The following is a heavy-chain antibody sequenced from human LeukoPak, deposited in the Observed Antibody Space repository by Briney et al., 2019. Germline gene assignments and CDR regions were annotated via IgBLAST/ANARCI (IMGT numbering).Heavy chain of an antibody. D-gene: IGHD3-3*01. CDR3: AKPQEADLWVPDY. J-gene: IGHJ4*02. Sequence: GGSLRLSCAASAFTFSTYGMHWVGQAPGKRLEWVAFIRYDGVNKYYADSVKGRFTISRDNSKNTLYLEMNSLIPEDTALYYCAKPQEADLWVPDYWGQGTLVTVSS. CDR1: AFTFSTYG. CDR2: IRYDGVNK. V-gene: IGHV3-30*02.